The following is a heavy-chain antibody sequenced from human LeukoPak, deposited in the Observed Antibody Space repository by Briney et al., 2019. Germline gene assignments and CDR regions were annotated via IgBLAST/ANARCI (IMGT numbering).Heavy chain of an antibody. CDR3: AKTNFVFGEYYFDY. Sequence: SETLSLTCAVYGGSFSSYYWSWIRQPAGKGLEWIGRIYTSGSTNYNPSLKSRVTMSVDTSKNQFPLKLSSVTAADTAVYYCAKTNFVFGEYYFDYWGQGTLVTVSS. CDR1: GGSFSSYY. V-gene: IGHV4-59*10. J-gene: IGHJ4*02. D-gene: IGHD3-10*01. CDR2: IYTSGST.